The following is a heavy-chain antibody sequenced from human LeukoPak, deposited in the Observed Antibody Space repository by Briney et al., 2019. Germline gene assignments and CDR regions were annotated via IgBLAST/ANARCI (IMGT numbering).Heavy chain of an antibody. CDR3: ARDTIAAEAPYYFDY. J-gene: IGHJ4*02. Sequence: PSETLSLTCTVSGGSISSSSYYWGWIRQPPGKGLEWIGSIYYSGSTYYNPSLKSRVTISVDTSKNQFSLKLSSVTAADPAVYYCARDTIAAEAPYYFDYWGQGTLVTVSS. CDR2: IYYSGST. V-gene: IGHV4-39*07. CDR1: GGSISSSSYY. D-gene: IGHD6-13*01.